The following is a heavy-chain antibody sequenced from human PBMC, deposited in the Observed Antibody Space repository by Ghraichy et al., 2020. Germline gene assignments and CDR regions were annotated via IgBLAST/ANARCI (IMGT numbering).Heavy chain of an antibody. D-gene: IGHD6-6*01. V-gene: IGHV3-30*04. CDR1: GFTFSGYA. J-gene: IGHJ6*02. CDR3: AISSSSVGFYYYYAMDV. CDR2: ISYDGSNK. Sequence: GGSLRLSCAASGFTFSGYAMHWVRQAPGKGLEWVAVISYDGSNKYYADSVKGRFTISRDNSKNTLYLQMNSLRAEDTAMYYCAISSSSVGFYYYYAMDVWGQGTTVTVSS.